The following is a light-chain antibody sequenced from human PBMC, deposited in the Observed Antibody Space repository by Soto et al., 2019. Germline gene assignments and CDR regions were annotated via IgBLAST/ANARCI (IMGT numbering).Light chain of an antibody. V-gene: IGLV2-8*01. CDR1: SSDTGDYNY. CDR2: EVS. CDR3: SSYAGSNKLI. J-gene: IGLJ2*01. Sequence: QSALTQPPSASGSPGQSVTISCAGTSSDTGDYNYVSWYQQHPGKAPKLMIYEVSKRPSGVPDRFSGSKSGNTASLTVSGLQAEDGADYYCSSYAGSNKLIFGGGTKLTVL.